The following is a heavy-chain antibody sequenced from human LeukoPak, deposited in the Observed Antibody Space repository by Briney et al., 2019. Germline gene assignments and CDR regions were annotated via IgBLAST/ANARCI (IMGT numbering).Heavy chain of an antibody. CDR3: ATYGANVAEYFQH. CDR2: IVPPLGTA. D-gene: IGHD4-23*01. CDR1: GGTYSRYS. Sequence: ASVKVSCKASGGTYSRYSITWVRQAPGQGLEWMGGIVPPLGTANYAQKFRGRVTITTDESTNTAYMELTSLTSEDAAVYYCATYGANVAEYFQHWGQGTLVSVSS. J-gene: IGHJ1*01. V-gene: IGHV1-69*16.